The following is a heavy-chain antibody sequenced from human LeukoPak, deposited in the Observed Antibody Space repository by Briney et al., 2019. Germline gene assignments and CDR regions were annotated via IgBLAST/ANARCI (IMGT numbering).Heavy chain of an antibody. J-gene: IGHJ6*02. D-gene: IGHD2-15*01. Sequence: SVKVSCKASVGTFSSYAISWVRQAPGQGLEWMGGIITIFGTANYAQKFQGRVTITTDESTSTAYMELSSLRSEDTAVYYCATRSPIYCSGGSCYSGYYYYGIDVWGQGTTVTVSS. CDR1: VGTFSSYA. CDR2: IITIFGTA. V-gene: IGHV1-69*05. CDR3: ATRSPIYCSGGSCYSGYYYYGIDV.